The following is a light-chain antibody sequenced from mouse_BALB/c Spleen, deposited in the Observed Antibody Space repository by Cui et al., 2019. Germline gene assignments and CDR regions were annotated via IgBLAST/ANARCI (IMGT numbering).Light chain of an antibody. V-gene: IGKV8-21*01. Sequence: DIVMSQSPPSPAVSAGEKVTMSCKSSQSLLISRTRKNCLAWYQQKPGQSPKLLIYWASTRESGVLDRFTGSGSGTDFTLTISSVQAKDLAVYYCKQSYNLWTFGGGTKLEIK. J-gene: IGKJ1*01. CDR1: QSLLISRTRKNC. CDR2: WAS. CDR3: KQSYNLWT.